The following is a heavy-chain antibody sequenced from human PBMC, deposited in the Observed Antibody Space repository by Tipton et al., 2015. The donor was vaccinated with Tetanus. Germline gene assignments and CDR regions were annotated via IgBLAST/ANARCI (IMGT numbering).Heavy chain of an antibody. Sequence: QLVQAGAEVKKPGASVKVSCKASGYTFTSYGLNWVRKAAGRGFAWMGYLNPKSGSTAYAQKFQGRVTMTTNTSITTAFMEVTSLTHEDTAVYYCASGGSIGHGLYVWGHGTSVTVSS. D-gene: IGHD2-2*01. CDR1: GYTFTSYG. J-gene: IGHJ6*02. CDR2: LNPKSGST. CDR3: ASGGSIGHGLYV. V-gene: IGHV1-8*01.